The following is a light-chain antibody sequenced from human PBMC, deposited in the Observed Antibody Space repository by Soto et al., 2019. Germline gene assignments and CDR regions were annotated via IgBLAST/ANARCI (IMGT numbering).Light chain of an antibody. V-gene: IGLV2-11*01. CDR1: SSDIGVYNY. CDR3: CSYAGSYTLGV. CDR2: DVS. Sequence: QSALTQPASVSGSPGQSITFSCTGTSSDIGVYNYVSWYQQHPGKAPKLMIYDVSKRPSGVPDRFSGSKSGNTASLTISGLQAEDEADYYCCSYAGSYTLGVFGGGTKVTVL. J-gene: IGLJ3*02.